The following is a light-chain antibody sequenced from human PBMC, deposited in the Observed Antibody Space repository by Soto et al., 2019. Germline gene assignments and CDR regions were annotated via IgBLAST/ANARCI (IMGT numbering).Light chain of an antibody. Sequence: QSVLTQPPSVSGTPGQRVTISCSGSSSNIGGNAVTWYQQVPGTAPKLLIYANDQRPSGISDRFSGSKSSTSASLAISRLQSEDEADYYCAVWDDNLRGLFGGGTKLTVL. CDR1: SSNIGGNA. CDR3: AVWDDNLRGL. J-gene: IGLJ2*01. CDR2: AND. V-gene: IGLV1-44*01.